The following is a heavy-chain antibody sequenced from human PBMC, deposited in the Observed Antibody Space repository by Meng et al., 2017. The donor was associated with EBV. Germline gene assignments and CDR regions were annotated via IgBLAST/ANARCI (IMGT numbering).Heavy chain of an antibody. CDR2: FLPTLGAP. CDR3: ESESGRGYTPDY. CDR1: GGPFRNYA. D-gene: IGHD3-10*01. Sequence: QLHLGQVRGEGKQPWSLVKVSCKASGGPFRNYAISWVRQAPGQGLEWLGGFLPTLGAPNYAQKFHGRVSITADESTSTHYMDLSSLRSEDTAVYYCESESGRGYTPDYWGQGTLVTVSS. V-gene: IGHV1-69*01. J-gene: IGHJ4*02.